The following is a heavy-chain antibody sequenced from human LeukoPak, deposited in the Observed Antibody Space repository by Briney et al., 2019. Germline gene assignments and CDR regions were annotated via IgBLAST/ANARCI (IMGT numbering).Heavy chain of an antibody. CDR3: ARDSEDGYSFAF. Sequence: ASVKVSCKATGGTFSNYAISWVRQDPGQGLEWMGWINPNSGATNYAQKFQGRVTMTRDTSISTAYMELSSLRSDDTAVYYCARDSEDGYSFAFWGQGTLVTVSS. CDR2: INPNSGAT. D-gene: IGHD5-18*01. J-gene: IGHJ4*02. CDR1: GGTFSNYA. V-gene: IGHV1-2*02.